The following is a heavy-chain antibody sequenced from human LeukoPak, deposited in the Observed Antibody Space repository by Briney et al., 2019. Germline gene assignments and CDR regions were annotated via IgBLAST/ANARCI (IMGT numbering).Heavy chain of an antibody. CDR2: IKEDGRQK. CDR1: GFTFSSYW. Sequence: SGGSLRLSCAASGFTFSSYWMSWVRQAPGKGLEWVANIKEDGRQKYYVGSVKGRFTISRDNAKNSLYLQMNSLRAEDTAVYYCAREDPLLLTRAFDIWGQGTMVTASS. CDR3: AREDPLLLTRAFDI. J-gene: IGHJ3*02. V-gene: IGHV3-7*01. D-gene: IGHD2/OR15-2a*01.